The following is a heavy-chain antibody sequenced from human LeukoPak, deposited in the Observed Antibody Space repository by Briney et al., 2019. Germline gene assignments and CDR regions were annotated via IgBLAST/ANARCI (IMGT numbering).Heavy chain of an antibody. Sequence: PGGSLRLSCVISGFTFNNVWVSWVRQAPGKGLDWVGHIPTKTDAGTTNYAAPVKGRFTISRDDSKNTVYLQMNSLKSEDTGVYYCIGNFLAYWGQGTLVTVSS. V-gene: IGHV3-15*01. CDR2: IPTKTDAGTT. J-gene: IGHJ4*02. D-gene: IGHD1-7*01. CDR3: IGNFLAY. CDR1: GFTFNNVW.